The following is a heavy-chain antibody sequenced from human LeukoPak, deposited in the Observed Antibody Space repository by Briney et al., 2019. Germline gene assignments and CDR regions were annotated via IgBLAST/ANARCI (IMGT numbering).Heavy chain of an antibody. J-gene: IGHJ6*03. CDR3: ARVMSASVWRSYGSYYYYYYMDI. Sequence: GGSLRLSCAASGFTFSSYWMSWVRQAPGKGLECVSNIKQDGSEKYSVDSVKGRFTISRDNAKNSLYMQMNSLRAEDTAVYYCARVMSASVWRSYGSYYYYYYMDIWGKGTTVTVSS. CDR2: IKQDGSEK. D-gene: IGHD3-16*01. CDR1: GFTFSSYW. V-gene: IGHV3-7*01.